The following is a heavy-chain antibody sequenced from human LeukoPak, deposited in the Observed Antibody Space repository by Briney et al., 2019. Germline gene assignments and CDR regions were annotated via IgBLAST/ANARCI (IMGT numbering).Heavy chain of an antibody. D-gene: IGHD5-24*01. CDR3: AREGGNGYNHFDY. CDR1: GYTFTGYY. Sequence: GASVKVSCKASGYTFTGYYMHWVRQAPGQGREWMGRINPNSGGTNYAQKFQGRVTMTRDTSISTAYMELSRLRSDDTAVYYCAREGGNGYNHFDYWGQGTLVTVSS. CDR2: INPNSGGT. J-gene: IGHJ4*02. V-gene: IGHV1-2*06.